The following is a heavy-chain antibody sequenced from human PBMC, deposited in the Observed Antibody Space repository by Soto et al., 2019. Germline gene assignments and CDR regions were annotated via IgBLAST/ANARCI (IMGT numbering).Heavy chain of an antibody. CDR2: INAGNGNT. CDR3: ARDRVAYHWFDP. CDR1: GYTFTSYA. Sequence: SVKVSFRASGYTFTSYAMHWVRQAPGQRLEWMGWINAGNGNTKYSQKFQGRVTITRDTSASTAYMELSSLRSEDTAVYYCARDRVAYHWFDPWGQGTLVTVYS. D-gene: IGHD2-21*01. V-gene: IGHV1-3*01. J-gene: IGHJ5*02.